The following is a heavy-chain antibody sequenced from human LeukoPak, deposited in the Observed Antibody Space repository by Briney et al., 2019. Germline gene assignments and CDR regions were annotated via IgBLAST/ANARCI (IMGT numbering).Heavy chain of an antibody. CDR3: AALEDYGDYEFVH. J-gene: IGHJ4*02. D-gene: IGHD4-17*01. Sequence: ATVKVSCKVSGYTLTELSMHWVRQAPGKGLEWMGGFDPEDGETIYAQKFQGRVTMTEDTSTDTAYMELSSLRSEDTAVYYCAALEDYGDYEFVHWGQGTLVTVSS. CDR1: GYTLTELS. V-gene: IGHV1-24*01. CDR2: FDPEDGET.